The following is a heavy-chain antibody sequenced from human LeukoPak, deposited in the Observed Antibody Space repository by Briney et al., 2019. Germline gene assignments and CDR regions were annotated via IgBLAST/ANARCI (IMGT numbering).Heavy chain of an antibody. Sequence: WGALRLSCAASGYTFSNAWMNWVRQAPGKGLEWVGRIKSKTDGGTTDYAAPVKGRFTISRDDSKNTLYLQMNSLKTEDTAVYYCTTVIVVVPAATAAYDGYWGQGTLVTVSS. D-gene: IGHD2-2*01. CDR3: TTVIVVVPAATAAYDGY. V-gene: IGHV3-15*07. J-gene: IGHJ4*02. CDR2: IKSKTDGGTT. CDR1: GYTFSNAW.